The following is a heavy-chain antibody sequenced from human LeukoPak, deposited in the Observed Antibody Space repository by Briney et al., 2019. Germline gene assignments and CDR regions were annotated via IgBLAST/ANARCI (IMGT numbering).Heavy chain of an antibody. V-gene: IGHV3-30*04. CDR2: VLYGGSNK. CDR3: GTDNYGGILDV. CDR1: GFTFTRYT. Sequence: GGSLRLSCAASGFTFTRYTMHWVRQAPGKGLEWVAVVLYGGSNKYYAASVRGLSTLARDYSKQTLSLQINTLRADDTAVYYCGTDNYGGILDVWGQGTLVTASS. D-gene: IGHD2-21*01. J-gene: IGHJ4*02.